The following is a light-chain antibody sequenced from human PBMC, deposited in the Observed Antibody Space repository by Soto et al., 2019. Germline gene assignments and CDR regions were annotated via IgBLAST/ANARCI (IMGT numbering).Light chain of an antibody. J-gene: IGKJ1*01. V-gene: IGKV1-27*01. Sequence: DIQMTQSPSSLSASVGDRVTITCRASQGISNYLAWYQQKPGKVPKHLIYAASTLQSGAPSRFTGSGSGTDFTLTISSLQPEYVATDYGQNYDSVPWTFGQGTKVEIK. CDR1: QGISNY. CDR3: QNYDSVPWT. CDR2: AAS.